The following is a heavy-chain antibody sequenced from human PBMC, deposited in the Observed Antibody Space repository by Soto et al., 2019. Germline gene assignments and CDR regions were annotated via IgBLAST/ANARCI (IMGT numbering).Heavy chain of an antibody. Sequence: EVQLLESGGGFVQPGGSLRISCAASGFTFNIYSMTWLRQAPGKGLEWVATISGSGGSTYYTESVKGRFTISRDNSMNTLFLQMSGLGAEDTATYSCAKDRTSIWGQGTMVTVSS. CDR3: AKDRTSI. CDR1: GFTFNIYS. CDR2: ISGSGGST. V-gene: IGHV3-23*01. J-gene: IGHJ3*02.